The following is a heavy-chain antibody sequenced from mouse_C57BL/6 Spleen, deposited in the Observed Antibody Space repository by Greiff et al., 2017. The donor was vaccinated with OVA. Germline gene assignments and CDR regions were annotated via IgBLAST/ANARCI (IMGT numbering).Heavy chain of an antibody. CDR2: ISSGGSYT. D-gene: IGHD6-2*01. J-gene: IGHJ1*03. V-gene: IGHV5-6*01. Sequence: EVKLVESGGDLVKPGGSLKLSCAASGFTFSSYGMSWVRQTPDKRLEWVATISSGGSYTYYPDSVKGRFTISRDNAKNTLYLQMSSLKSEDTAMYYCARESHWYFDVWGTGTTVTVSS. CDR3: ARESHWYFDV. CDR1: GFTFSSYG.